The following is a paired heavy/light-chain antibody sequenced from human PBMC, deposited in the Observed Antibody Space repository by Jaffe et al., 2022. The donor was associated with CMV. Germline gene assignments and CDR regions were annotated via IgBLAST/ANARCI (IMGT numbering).Light chain of an antibody. V-gene: IGKV3-20*01. CDR2: GAF. Sequence: EIVLTQSPGTLSLSPGERATLSCRANQTLAGKYIAWYQQKPGQAPRLLIYGAFTRATGIPDRFNNSGSGTDFTLTISRVEPEDFALYYCQQYGSSPITFGQGTRLEIK. J-gene: IGKJ5*01. CDR1: QTLAGKY. CDR3: QQYGSSPIT.
Heavy chain of an antibody. J-gene: IGHJ5*02. Sequence: QVQLVQSGAEVKKPGSSVKVSCKASGGFASYAFSWVRQAPGHGFEWMGRILPLLGVTNYAPRFQGRVTITADKSTNIAYMEMRSLRSEDTAVYYCARDLRSVWAQNWFDPWGQGTLVTVSS. CDR1: GGFASYA. CDR3: ARDLRSVWAQNWFDP. V-gene: IGHV1-69*09. CDR2: ILPLLGVT. D-gene: IGHD7-27*01.